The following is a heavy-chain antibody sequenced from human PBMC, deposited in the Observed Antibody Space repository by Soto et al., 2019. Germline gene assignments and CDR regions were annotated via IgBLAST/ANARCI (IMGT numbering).Heavy chain of an antibody. Sequence: QVQLVQSGAEVKKPGSSVKVSCKASGGTFSIYALSWVRQAPGQGLEWMGGIIPISGIANYAQKFQGRVTITADESTSTVYMEMSSLRSEDTAVYYCARKEFSDQYYYGMDVWGQGTTVTVSS. V-gene: IGHV1-69*01. CDR3: ARKEFSDQYYYGMDV. D-gene: IGHD3-10*01. J-gene: IGHJ6*02. CDR2: IIPISGIA. CDR1: GGTFSIYA.